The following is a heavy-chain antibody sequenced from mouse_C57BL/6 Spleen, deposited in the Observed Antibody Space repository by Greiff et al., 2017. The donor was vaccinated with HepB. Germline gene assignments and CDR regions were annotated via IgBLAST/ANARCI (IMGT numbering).Heavy chain of an antibody. CDR1: GYAFSSYW. Sequence: QVQLKQSGAELVKPGASVKISCKASGYAFSSYWMNWVKQRPGKGLEWIGQIYPGDGDTNYNGKFKGKATLTADKSSSTAYMQLSSLTSEDSAVYFCARRNYYGSSYDYFDYWGQGTTLTVSS. CDR3: ARRNYYGSSYDYFDY. CDR2: IYPGDGDT. V-gene: IGHV1-80*01. J-gene: IGHJ2*01. D-gene: IGHD1-1*01.